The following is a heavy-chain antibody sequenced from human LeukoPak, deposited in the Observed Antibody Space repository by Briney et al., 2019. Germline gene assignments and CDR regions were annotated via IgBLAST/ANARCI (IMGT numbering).Heavy chain of an antibody. V-gene: IGHV3-74*01. D-gene: IGHD5-12*01. Sequence: GGSLRLSCAASGFTFSSYWMHWVRQAPGKGLVWVSRINSDGSSTTYADSVKGRFTISRDNAKNTLYLQMNSLRAEDTAVYYCARGGNYDYKFDCWGQGTLVTVSS. CDR3: ARGGNYDYKFDC. CDR1: GFTFSSYW. CDR2: INSDGSST. J-gene: IGHJ4*02.